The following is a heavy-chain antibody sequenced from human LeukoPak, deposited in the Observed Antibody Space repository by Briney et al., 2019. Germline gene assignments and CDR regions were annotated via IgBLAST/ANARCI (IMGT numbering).Heavy chain of an antibody. CDR1: GFTFNTYW. CDR2: INPDGSQT. Sequence: PGGSLRLSCAASGFTFNTYWMHWVRQAPGKGLVWVSHINPDGSQTNYADSVTGRFTISRDNAKNTLYLQMNSLRAEDTAVYYCASSVYYYYGMDVWGQGTTVTVSS. V-gene: IGHV3-74*01. CDR3: ASSVYYYYGMDV. J-gene: IGHJ6*02.